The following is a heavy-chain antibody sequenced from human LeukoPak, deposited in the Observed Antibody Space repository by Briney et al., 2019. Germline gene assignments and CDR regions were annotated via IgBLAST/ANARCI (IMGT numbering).Heavy chain of an antibody. D-gene: IGHD3-10*01. CDR2: ISTRNGNT. CDR1: GYTFTNYG. CDR3: ARDGHVRYYYYNGMDV. V-gene: IGHV1-18*01. Sequence: ASVKVSCKASGYTFTNYGITWVRQAPGQGLEWMGWISTRNGNTHYAQNLQGRVSMTIDTSTSTAYMELRGLRSDDTAVYYCARDGHVRYYYYNGMDVWGQGTTVTVSS. J-gene: IGHJ6*02.